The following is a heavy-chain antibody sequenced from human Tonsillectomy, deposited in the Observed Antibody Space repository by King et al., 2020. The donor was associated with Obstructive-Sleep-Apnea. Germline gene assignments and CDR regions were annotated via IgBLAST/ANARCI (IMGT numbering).Heavy chain of an antibody. CDR1: GFTFSSYA. CDR2: ISYDGSNK. J-gene: IGHJ3*01. CDR3: ARDKDSNILTGYDF. V-gene: IGHV3-30-3*01. Sequence: VQLVESGGGVVQPGRSLRLSCAASGFTFSSYAMHWVRQAPGKGLEWVAVISYDGSNKYYADSVKGRFTISRENSKNTLYLQMNSLRAEDTAVYYCARDKDSNILTGYDFWGQGTMVTVSS. D-gene: IGHD3-9*01.